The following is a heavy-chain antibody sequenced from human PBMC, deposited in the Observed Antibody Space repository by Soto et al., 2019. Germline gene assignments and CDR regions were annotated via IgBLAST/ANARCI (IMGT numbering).Heavy chain of an antibody. J-gene: IGHJ6*02. V-gene: IGHV3-23*01. CDR1: GFTFNTYA. CDR2: ISGSGDST. CDR3: AKGGSRYSYRYTVDV. D-gene: IGHD2-2*02. Sequence: EVQLLESGGGLVQPGGSLRLSCAASGFTFNTYAMNWVRQAPGKGLDWVSGISGSGDSTYYADSVKGRFTISRDNSKNTLYLQLNSLRAEDTAVYYCAKGGSRYSYRYTVDVWGQGTTVTVSS.